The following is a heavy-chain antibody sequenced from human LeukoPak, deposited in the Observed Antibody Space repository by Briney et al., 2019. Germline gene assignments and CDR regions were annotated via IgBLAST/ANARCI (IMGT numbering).Heavy chain of an antibody. CDR3: ARVRGGVVDH. J-gene: IGHJ4*02. Sequence: PSETLSLTCTVSGGSISSGDYYWSWIRQPPGKGLEWIGYIYYSGNTYYNPSLKSRVTISLDTPKKQLSLKVSSVTAADTAVYYCARVRGGVVDHWGQGTLVTVSS. CDR1: GGSISSGDYY. CDR2: IYYSGNT. D-gene: IGHD2-21*01. V-gene: IGHV4-30-4*01.